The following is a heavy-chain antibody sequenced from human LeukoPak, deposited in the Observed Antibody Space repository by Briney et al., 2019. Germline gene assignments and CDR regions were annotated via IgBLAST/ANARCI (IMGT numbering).Heavy chain of an antibody. CDR1: GYSIRSGYY. CDR2: IYHSGGT. V-gene: IGHV4-38-2*02. CDR3: ARATSSYFYYMDV. D-gene: IGHD3-10*01. J-gene: IGHJ6*03. Sequence: PSETLSLTCTVSGYSIRSGYYWGWIRQPPGKGLEWIGSIYHSGGTYYNPSLKSRVTISVDTSKNQFSLKVNSVTAADTAVYYCARATSSYFYYMDVWGKGTTVTVSS.